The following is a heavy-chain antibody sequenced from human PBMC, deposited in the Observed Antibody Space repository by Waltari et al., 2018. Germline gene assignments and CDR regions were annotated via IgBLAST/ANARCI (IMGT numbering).Heavy chain of an antibody. CDR2: IYYSGST. D-gene: IGHD5-18*01. J-gene: IGHJ6*02. V-gene: IGHV4-31*03. CDR1: GGSIRSGGSY. Sequence: QVQLQESGPGLVKPSQTLSLTCTVSGGSIRSGGSYWRWIRQHPGQGLEWIGYIYYSGSTYYNPSLKSRVTISVDTSKNQFSLKLSSVTAADTAVYYCARDFGGYSYGWVYYYGMDVWGQGTTVTVSS. CDR3: ARDFGGYSYGWVYYYGMDV.